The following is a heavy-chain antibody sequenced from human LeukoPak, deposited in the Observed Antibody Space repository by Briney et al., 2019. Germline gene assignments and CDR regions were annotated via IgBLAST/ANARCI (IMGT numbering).Heavy chain of an antibody. V-gene: IGHV1-2*02. CDR1: GYTFTGYY. D-gene: IGHD3-3*01. CDR2: INPNSGGT. CDR3: ARDYPMDYDFWSGYYYYYYGMDV. J-gene: IGHJ6*02. Sequence: EASVTVSCKASGYTFTGYYMHWVRQAPGQGLEWMGWINPNSGGTNYAQKFQGRVTMTRDTSISTAYMELSRLRSDDTAVYYCARDYPMDYDFWSGYYYYYYGMDVWGQGTTVTVSS.